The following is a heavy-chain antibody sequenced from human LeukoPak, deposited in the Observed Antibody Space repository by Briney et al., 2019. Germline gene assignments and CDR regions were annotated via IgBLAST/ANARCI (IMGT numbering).Heavy chain of an antibody. CDR2: ISGSGGAT. Sequence: GGSLRLSCAASGFTFSSYAMSWVRQAPGKGLEWVSGISGSGGATYYADSVKGRFTISRDNSKNTLYLQMNSLRAEDAAVYYCARGRRSCAGGTCYRAFDYWGQGILVTVSS. D-gene: IGHD2-15*01. CDR3: ARGRRSCAGGTCYRAFDY. CDR1: GFTFSSYA. J-gene: IGHJ4*02. V-gene: IGHV3-23*01.